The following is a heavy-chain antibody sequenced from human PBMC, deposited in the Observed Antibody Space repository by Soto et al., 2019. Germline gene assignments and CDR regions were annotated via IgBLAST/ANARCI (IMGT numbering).Heavy chain of an antibody. J-gene: IGHJ6*03. Sequence: EVQLLESGGGLVQPGGSLRLSCAASGFTFSSYALNWVRQAPGKGLEWVSVISGSGDNTYYADSVKGPFTISRDNPKTTLYLQMNSLRAADTAVYYCAKDLGTDDFWSAYYTYYYMDVWGKGTTVTVSS. V-gene: IGHV3-23*01. CDR3: AKDLGTDDFWSAYYTYYYMDV. CDR1: GFTFSSYA. D-gene: IGHD3-3*01. CDR2: ISGSGDNT.